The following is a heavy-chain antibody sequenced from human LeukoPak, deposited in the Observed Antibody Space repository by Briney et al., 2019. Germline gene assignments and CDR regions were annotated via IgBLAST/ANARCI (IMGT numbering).Heavy chain of an antibody. CDR2: ISGSGGST. CDR3: ARTIGRAALAPYDY. CDR1: GFTFSSYA. D-gene: IGHD3/OR15-3a*01. V-gene: IGHV3-23*01. Sequence: GGSLRLSCAASGFTFSSYAMSWVRQAPGKGLEWVSAISGSGGSTYYADSVKGRFTISRDNSKNTLYLQMNSLRAEDTAVYYCARTIGRAALAPYDYWGQGTLVTVSS. J-gene: IGHJ4*02.